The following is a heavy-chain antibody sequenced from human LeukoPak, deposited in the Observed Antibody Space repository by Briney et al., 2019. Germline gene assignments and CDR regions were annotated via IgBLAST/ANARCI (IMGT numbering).Heavy chain of an antibody. V-gene: IGHV4-59*08. Sequence: SETLSLTCTVSGGSISSYYWSWIRQPPGKGLEWIGYIYYSGSTNYNPSLKSRVTISVDTSKNQFSLKLSSVTAADTAVYYCAVATVTSANYYYYMDVWGKGTTVTISS. J-gene: IGHJ6*03. CDR2: IYYSGST. CDR1: GGSISSYY. CDR3: AVATVTSANYYYYMDV. D-gene: IGHD4-17*01.